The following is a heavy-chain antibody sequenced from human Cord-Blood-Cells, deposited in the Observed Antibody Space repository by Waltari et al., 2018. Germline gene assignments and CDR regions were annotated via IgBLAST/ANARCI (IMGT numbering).Heavy chain of an antibody. CDR3: ARGVAGDYYYYGMDV. D-gene: IGHD6-19*01. Sequence: QVQLVQSGAEGKKPGASVKVSCKASGYTFTSYAMPWVRQAPGQRLEWMGWINAGNGNTKDSQKFQGRVTITRDTSASTAYMELSSRRSEDTAVYYCARGVAGDYYYYGMDVWGQGTTVTVSS. J-gene: IGHJ6*02. CDR1: GYTFTSYA. V-gene: IGHV1-3*01. CDR2: INAGNGNT.